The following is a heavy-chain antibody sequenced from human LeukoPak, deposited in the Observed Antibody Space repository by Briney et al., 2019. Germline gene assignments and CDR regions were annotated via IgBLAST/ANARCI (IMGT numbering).Heavy chain of an antibody. CDR2: INPNSGGT. D-gene: IGHD6-6*01. V-gene: IGHV1-2*02. Sequence: ASVKVSCKASGYTFTGYYMHWVRQAPGQGLEWMGWINPNSGGTNYAQKFQGRVTMTSDTSISTAYMELSRLRSDDTAVYYCARGGIAARPEYFDYWGQGTLVTVSS. CDR3: ARGGIAARPEYFDY. CDR1: GYTFTGYY. J-gene: IGHJ4*02.